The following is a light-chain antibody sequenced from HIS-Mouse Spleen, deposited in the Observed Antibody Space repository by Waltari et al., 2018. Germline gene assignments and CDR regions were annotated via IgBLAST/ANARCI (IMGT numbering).Light chain of an antibody. J-gene: IGLJ1*01. Sequence: SYVLTQPPSVSVAPGQTARITCGGNNIGSKSVHWYQQKPGQAPVLVVYDDSDRPSGTPERFSGPNSGNTATLTISRVEAGDEADYYCQVWDSSSDPSYVFGTGTKVTVL. V-gene: IGLV3-21*02. CDR3: QVWDSSSDPSYV. CDR2: DDS. CDR1: NIGSKS.